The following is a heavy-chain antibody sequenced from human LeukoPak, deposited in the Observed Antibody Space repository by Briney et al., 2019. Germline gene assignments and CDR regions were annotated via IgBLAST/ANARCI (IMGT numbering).Heavy chain of an antibody. J-gene: IGHJ5*02. CDR1: GGSISSYY. CDR2: IYTSGST. D-gene: IGHD2-2*01. CDR3: ARDRPYCSSTSCLNWFDP. V-gene: IGHV4-4*07. Sequence: SETLSLTCTVSGGSISSYYWSWIRQPAGKGLEWIGRIYTSGSTNYNPSLKSRVTMSVDTSKNQFSLKLSSVTAADTAVHYCARDRPYCSSTSCLNWFDPWGQGTLVTVSS.